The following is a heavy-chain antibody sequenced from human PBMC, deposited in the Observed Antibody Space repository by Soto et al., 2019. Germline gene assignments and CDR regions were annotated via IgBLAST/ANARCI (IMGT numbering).Heavy chain of an antibody. J-gene: IGHJ6*02. Sequence: PGGSLRLSCAASGFTFSSYGMHWVRQAPGKGLEWVAVIWYDGSNKYYADSVKGRFTISRDNSKNTLYLQMNSLRAEDTAVYYCARLVRYSYGLSGMDVWGQGTTVTVSS. D-gene: IGHD5-18*01. CDR2: IWYDGSNK. CDR3: ARLVRYSYGLSGMDV. V-gene: IGHV3-33*01. CDR1: GFTFSSYG.